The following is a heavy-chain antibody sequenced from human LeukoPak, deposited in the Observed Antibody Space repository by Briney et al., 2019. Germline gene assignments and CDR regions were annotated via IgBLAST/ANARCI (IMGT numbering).Heavy chain of an antibody. CDR1: GFTLSSYW. CDR3: ATTRGGGGGYRGVFDI. Sequence: PGGSLRLSCAASGFTLSSYWMTWVRQAPGKGLEWVTVISYDGSNKFYADSVQGRFTISRDNSKNTLYLQTNSLRPEDTAVYYCATTRGGGGGYRGVFDIWGQGTMVTVSS. CDR2: ISYDGSNK. J-gene: IGHJ3*02. D-gene: IGHD2-21*01. V-gene: IGHV3-30-3*01.